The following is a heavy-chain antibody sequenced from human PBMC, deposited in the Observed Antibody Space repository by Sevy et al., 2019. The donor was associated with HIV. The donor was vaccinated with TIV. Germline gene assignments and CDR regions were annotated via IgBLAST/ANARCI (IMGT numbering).Heavy chain of an antibody. Sequence: GGSLRLSCAASGFSFSSYALHWIRQAPGKGLEWVATVSYDGNSKYYADSVKGRFTISRDNSKNTLYLQMNSLRAEDTTIHYCARDSGRAWYDAKYWGQGTLVTVSS. D-gene: IGHD1-1*01. J-gene: IGHJ4*02. V-gene: IGHV3-30-3*01. CDR3: ARDSGRAWYDAKY. CDR1: GFSFSSYA. CDR2: VSYDGNSK.